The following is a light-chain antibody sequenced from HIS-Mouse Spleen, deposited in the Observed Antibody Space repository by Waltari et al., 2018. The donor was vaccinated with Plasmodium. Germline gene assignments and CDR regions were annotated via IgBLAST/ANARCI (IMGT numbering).Light chain of an antibody. CDR3: QAWDSSTAV. V-gene: IGLV3-1*01. J-gene: IGLJ3*02. CDR1: KLGDEY. CDR2: QDS. Sequence: SYELTQPPSVSVSPGQTARITCSGAKLGDEYACWSQQKPGQAPVLVIYQDSKRPSGIPERFSGSNSGNTATLTISGTQAMDEADYYCQAWDSSTAVFGGGTKLTVL.